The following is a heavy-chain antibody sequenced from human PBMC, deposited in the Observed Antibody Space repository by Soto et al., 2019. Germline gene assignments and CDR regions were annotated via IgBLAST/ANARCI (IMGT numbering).Heavy chain of an antibody. CDR3: ARCRYGYDHYYDYLDV. CDR1: GYTITSYD. V-gene: IGHV1-8*01. D-gene: IGHD5-12*01. Sequence: GASVKVSCKASGYTITSYDINWVRQATAQELEWMGWMNPNSGNTGYAQKFQGRVTMTRNTSISTAYMELSSLRSEDTAVYYCARCRYGYDHYYDYLDVCRKGTTDTVS. J-gene: IGHJ6*03. CDR2: MNPNSGNT.